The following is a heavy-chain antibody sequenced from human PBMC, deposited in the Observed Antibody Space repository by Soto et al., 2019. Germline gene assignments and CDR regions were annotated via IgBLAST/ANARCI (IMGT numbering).Heavy chain of an antibody. D-gene: IGHD1-20*01. Sequence: PSETLSLTCTVSGGSISSGDYYWSWIRQPPGKGLEWIGYIYYSGSTYYNPSPKSRVTISVDTSKNQFSLKLSSVTAADTAMYYCARGNWNNFDYWGQGTLVTVSS. J-gene: IGHJ4*02. CDR3: ARGNWNNFDY. V-gene: IGHV4-30-4*01. CDR1: GGSISSGDYY. CDR2: IYYSGST.